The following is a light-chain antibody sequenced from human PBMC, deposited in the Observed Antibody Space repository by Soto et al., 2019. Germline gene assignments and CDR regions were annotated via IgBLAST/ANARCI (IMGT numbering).Light chain of an antibody. CDR2: KAS. J-gene: IGKJ1*01. Sequence: ESQMTVDISTSAASVGARVSITCRASQSISTWLAWYQQKPGKGPTLLIYKASRLESGVPSRFSGSGSGTEFALTISSLQPADFATYYCQHYNTYSWTFGQGTKVDIK. CDR1: QSISTW. CDR3: QHYNTYSWT. V-gene: IGKV1-5*03.